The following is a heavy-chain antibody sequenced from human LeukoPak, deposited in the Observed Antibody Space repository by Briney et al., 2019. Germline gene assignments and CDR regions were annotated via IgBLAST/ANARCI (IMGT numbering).Heavy chain of an antibody. CDR1: GFTFSNYF. Sequence: GGSLRLSCAASGFTFSNYFMHWVRQAPGKGLEWVADIASDGSHTFYVESVKGRFTISRDNSKNTLYLQMNSLRAEDTAVYYCARDPVNCSGGSCYSVLDYWGQGTLVTVSS. CDR2: IASDGSHT. J-gene: IGHJ4*02. V-gene: IGHV3-30-3*01. CDR3: ARDPVNCSGGSCYSVLDY. D-gene: IGHD2-15*01.